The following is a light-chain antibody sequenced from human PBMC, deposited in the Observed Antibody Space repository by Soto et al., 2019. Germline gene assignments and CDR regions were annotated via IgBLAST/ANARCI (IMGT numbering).Light chain of an antibody. V-gene: IGKV3-11*01. Sequence: EIVLTQFPATLSLSPGERATLSCRASESVSIHLGWYQQKPGQAPRLLIYDASSRATGIPARFSGSGSGTDFTLTISSLEPEDFAVYYCHQRYTWPPAFGQGTKVDIK. CDR2: DAS. J-gene: IGKJ1*01. CDR3: HQRYTWPPA. CDR1: ESVSIH.